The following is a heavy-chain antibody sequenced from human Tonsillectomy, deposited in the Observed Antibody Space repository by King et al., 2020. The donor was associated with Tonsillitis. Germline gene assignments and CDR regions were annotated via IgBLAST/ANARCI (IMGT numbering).Heavy chain of an antibody. V-gene: IGHV3-33*01. CDR3: ARSITGSTRGIDY. D-gene: IGHD1-20*01. J-gene: IGHJ4*02. Sequence: VQLVESGGGVVQPGRSLRLSCTSSAFTFSSYGMHWVRQAPGKGLEWVAVIWSDGENKYYADSVKGRLTISRDNSKNTLLLQMNSLRAEDTAVYYCARSITGSTRGIDYWGQGTLVTVSS. CDR2: IWSDGENK. CDR1: AFTFSSYG.